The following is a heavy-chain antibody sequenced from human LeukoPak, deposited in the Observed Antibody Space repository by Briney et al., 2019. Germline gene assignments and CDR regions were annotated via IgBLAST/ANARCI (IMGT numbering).Heavy chain of an antibody. CDR1: GFTVSSNS. D-gene: IGHD5-18*01. J-gene: IGHJ4*02. Sequence: GGSLRLSCTVSGFTVSSNSMSWVRQAPGKGLEWVSFIYSGSTHYSDSVKGRFTISRDNSKNTLYLQMNSLRDEDTAVYYCTTSRGSRYGYRALELPPTPVDWGQGTLVTVSS. CDR3: TTSRGSRYGYRALELPPTPVD. V-gene: IGHV3-53*01. CDR2: IYSGST.